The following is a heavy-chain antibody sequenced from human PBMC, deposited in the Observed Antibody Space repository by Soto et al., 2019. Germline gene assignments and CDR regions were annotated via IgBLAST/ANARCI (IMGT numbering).Heavy chain of an antibody. CDR3: ARVGIVVVPAAIWSYYYYGMDV. J-gene: IGHJ6*02. CDR1: GGSFSGYY. Sequence: QVQLQQWGAGLLKPSETLSLTCAVYGGSFSGYYWSWIRQPPGKGLEWIGEINHSGSTNYNPSLKSRVTISVDTSKNQFSLQLSSVTAADTAVYYCARVGIVVVPAAIWSYYYYGMDVWCQGTTVTVSS. V-gene: IGHV4-34*01. CDR2: INHSGST. D-gene: IGHD2-2*01.